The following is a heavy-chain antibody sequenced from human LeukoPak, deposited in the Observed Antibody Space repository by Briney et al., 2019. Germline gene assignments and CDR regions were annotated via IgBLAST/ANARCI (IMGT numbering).Heavy chain of an antibody. CDR1: GYTFTSYG. CDR3: ARHFFSDYYDSSGYYLRPYDAFDI. V-gene: IGHV1-18*01. D-gene: IGHD3-22*01. J-gene: IGHJ3*02. Sequence: ASVKVSCKASGYTFTSYGISLVRQAPGQGLEWMGWISAYNGNTNYAQKLQGRVTMTTDTSTSTAYMELRSLRSDDTAVYYCARHFFSDYYDSSGYYLRPYDAFDIWGQGTMVTVSS. CDR2: ISAYNGNT.